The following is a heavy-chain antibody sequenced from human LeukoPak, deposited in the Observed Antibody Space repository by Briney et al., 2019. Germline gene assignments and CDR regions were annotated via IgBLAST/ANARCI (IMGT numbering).Heavy chain of an antibody. Sequence: ASVKVSCKASGGTFSSYAISWVRQAPGQGLEWMGGITPIFGTANYAQKFQGRVTITADKSTSTAYMELSSLRSEDTAVYYCATPTHTTYDFWRNYYYYMDVWGKGTTVTVSS. J-gene: IGHJ6*03. D-gene: IGHD3-3*01. V-gene: IGHV1-69*06. CDR2: ITPIFGTA. CDR3: ATPTHTTYDFWRNYYYYMDV. CDR1: GGTFSSYA.